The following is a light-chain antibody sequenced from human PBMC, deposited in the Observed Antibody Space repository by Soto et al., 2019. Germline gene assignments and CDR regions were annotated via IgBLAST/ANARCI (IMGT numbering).Light chain of an antibody. V-gene: IGKV1-27*01. Sequence: DIQMTQSPSSLSASVGDTVTITCRASQDISNYLAWYQQKPGRVPKVLIYAASTLHSGVPSRFSAIGSGTYFTLTISSLQPEDVATYYCQKYNRAPLTFGGGTKVEIK. J-gene: IGKJ4*01. CDR1: QDISNY. CDR2: AAS. CDR3: QKYNRAPLT.